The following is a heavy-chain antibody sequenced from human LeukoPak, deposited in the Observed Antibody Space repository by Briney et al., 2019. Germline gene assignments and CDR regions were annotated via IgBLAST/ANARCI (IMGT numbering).Heavy chain of an antibody. V-gene: IGHV3-66*02. J-gene: IGHJ5*02. CDR2: VYSDGVT. CDR1: GFTVSSYG. CDR3: VRDRAEGRAWVEFDP. Sequence: GGSLRLSCAASGFTVSSYGMSWVRQAPGKGPEWVSLVYSDGVTRYADSVQGRFTISRDNSKNTVYLQMNNLRVEVTAVYHCVRDRAEGRAWVEFDPWGQGILVTVSS.